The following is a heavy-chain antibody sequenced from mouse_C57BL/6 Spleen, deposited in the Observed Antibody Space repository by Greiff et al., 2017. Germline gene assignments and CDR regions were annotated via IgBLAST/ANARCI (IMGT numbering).Heavy chain of an antibody. CDR3: ARRFTTVVDWYFDV. CDR1: GYAFSSSW. D-gene: IGHD1-1*01. J-gene: IGHJ1*03. Sequence: VQGVESGPELVKPGASVKISCKASGYAFSSSWMNWVKQRPGKGLEWIGRIYPGDGDTNYNGKFKGKATLTADKSSSTAYMQLSSLTSEDSAVYFCARRFTTVVDWYFDVWGTGTTVTVSS. V-gene: IGHV1-82*01. CDR2: IYPGDGDT.